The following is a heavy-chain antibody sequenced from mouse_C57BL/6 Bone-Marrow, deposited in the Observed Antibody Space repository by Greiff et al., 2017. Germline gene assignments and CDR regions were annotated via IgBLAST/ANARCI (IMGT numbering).Heavy chain of an antibody. J-gene: IGHJ2*01. CDR3: ARNYWDYFDY. Sequence: DVMLVESGGGLVKPGGSLKLSCAASGFTFSDYGMHWVRQAPEKGLEWVAYISSGSSTIYYADTVKGRFTISRDNAKNTLFLQMTSLRSEDTAMYYCARNYWDYFDYWGQGTTLTVSS. D-gene: IGHD1-1*01. V-gene: IGHV5-17*01. CDR1: GFTFSDYG. CDR2: ISSGSSTI.